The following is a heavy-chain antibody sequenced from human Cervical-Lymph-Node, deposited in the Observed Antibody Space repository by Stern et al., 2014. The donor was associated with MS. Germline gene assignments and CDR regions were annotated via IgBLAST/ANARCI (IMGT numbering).Heavy chain of an antibody. D-gene: IGHD3-16*01. CDR1: GFSLSTSGEG. J-gene: IGHJ5*02. CDR3: AHITKKPKSLILKSAPWNWFDP. Sequence: SGPTLVKPTQTLTLTCTFSGFSLSTSGEGVGWIRQPPGKALEWLALIYWNDAKAYSPSLKSRLIINNDTSHNLVVPSMTNMDTVDTATYYCAHITKKPKSLILKSAPWNWFDPCGQGTLVTVSS. CDR2: IYWNDAK. V-gene: IGHV2-5*01.